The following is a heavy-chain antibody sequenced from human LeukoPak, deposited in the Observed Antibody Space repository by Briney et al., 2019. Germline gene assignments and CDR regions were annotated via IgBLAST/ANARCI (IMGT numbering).Heavy chain of an antibody. CDR2: INPNSGGT. D-gene: IGHD2-2*01. J-gene: IGHJ6*02. Sequence: ASVKVSCKASGYTFTGYYMHWVRQAPGQGLEWMGRINPNSGGTDYAQKFQGRVAMTRDTSISTAYMELSRLRSDDTAVYYCAREKVRQSGMDVWGQGTTVTVSS. CDR3: AREKVRQSGMDV. V-gene: IGHV1-2*06. CDR1: GYTFTGYY.